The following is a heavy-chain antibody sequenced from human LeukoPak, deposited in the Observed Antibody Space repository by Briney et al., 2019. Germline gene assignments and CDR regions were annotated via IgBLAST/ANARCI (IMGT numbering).Heavy chain of an antibody. CDR1: GGSISSGDYY. CDR3: AREAPWQQGFDY. CDR2: IYYSRST. Sequence: SETLSLTCTVSGGSISSGDYYWSWIRQPPGKGLEWIGYIYYSRSTYYNPSLKSRVTISVDTSKNQFSLKLSSVTAADTAVYYCAREAPWQQGFDYWGQGTLVTVSS. D-gene: IGHD6-13*01. J-gene: IGHJ4*02. V-gene: IGHV4-30-4*08.